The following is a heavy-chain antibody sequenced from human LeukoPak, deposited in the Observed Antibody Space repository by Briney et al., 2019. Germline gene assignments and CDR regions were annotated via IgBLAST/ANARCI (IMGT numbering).Heavy chain of an antibody. D-gene: IGHD1-26*01. J-gene: IGHJ3*02. CDR2: IYTSGST. V-gene: IGHV4-61*02. CDR1: GGSISSGAYY. Sequence: SETLSLTCTVSGGSISSGAYYLSWIRQPAGKGLEWLGRIYTSGSTKYNPSLKSRVTISVDTSKNQFSLKLSSVTAADTAVYYCARHFDRGATDAFDIWGQGTMVTVSS. CDR3: ARHFDRGATDAFDI.